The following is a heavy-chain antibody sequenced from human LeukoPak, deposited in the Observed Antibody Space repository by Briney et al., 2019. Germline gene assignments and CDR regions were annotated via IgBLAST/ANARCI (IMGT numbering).Heavy chain of an antibody. D-gene: IGHD3-22*01. J-gene: IGHJ4*02. CDR1: GGSISSYY. Sequence: SETLSLTCTVSGGSISSYYWSWIRQPPGKGLEWVGYIYYSGSTNYNPSLKSRVTISVDMSKNQFSLKLTSVTAADTAVYYCARDDSNYYDSSGFDYWGQGTLVTVSS. CDR3: ARDDSNYYDSSGFDY. V-gene: IGHV4-59*01. CDR2: IYYSGST.